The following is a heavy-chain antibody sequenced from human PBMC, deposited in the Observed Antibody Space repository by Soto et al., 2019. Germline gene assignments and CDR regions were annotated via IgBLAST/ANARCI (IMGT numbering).Heavy chain of an antibody. CDR2: IYHSGDT. V-gene: IGHV4-38-2*01. CDR1: GYSLVSGHY. Sequence: RXGTLYERSAESGYSLVSGHYCSCIRQAPGKGLEWIGSIYHSGDTYYNPSLKSRVTISVDTSKNHFSLKLTSVTAADTAVYYCARARIVVAGTIVDYWVQGTLVTVSS. D-gene: IGHD6-19*01. CDR3: ARARIVVAGTIVDY. J-gene: IGHJ4*02.